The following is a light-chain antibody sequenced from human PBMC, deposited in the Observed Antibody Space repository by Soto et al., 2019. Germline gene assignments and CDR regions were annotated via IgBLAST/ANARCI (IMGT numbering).Light chain of an antibody. V-gene: IGKV2-28*01. CDR3: IQALQTPIT. CDR2: MGS. J-gene: IGKJ5*01. Sequence: DIVMTQSPLSLPVTPGDPAFISCRSSQSLLHSNGYKYVHWYLQKPGQSPQLMIYMGSNRASGVPDRWICSGSGTQSTRKISRVEAEDVGVYYCIQALQTPITFGQGTRLEI. CDR1: QSLLHSNGYKY.